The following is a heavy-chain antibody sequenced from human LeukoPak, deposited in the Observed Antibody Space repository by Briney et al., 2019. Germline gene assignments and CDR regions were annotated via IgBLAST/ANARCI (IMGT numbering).Heavy chain of an antibody. D-gene: IGHD4-17*01. CDR1: GFTFSSYS. J-gene: IGHJ6*03. CDR3: ARGDYGDYYYYYMDV. CDR2: ISRSSSTI. V-gene: IGHV3-48*01. Sequence: GGPLRLSCAASGFTFSSYSMNWVRQAPGKGLEWVSYISRSSSTIYYADSVKGRFTISRDNAKTSLYLQMNSLRAEDTAVFYCARGDYGDYYYYYMDVWGKGTTVTVSS.